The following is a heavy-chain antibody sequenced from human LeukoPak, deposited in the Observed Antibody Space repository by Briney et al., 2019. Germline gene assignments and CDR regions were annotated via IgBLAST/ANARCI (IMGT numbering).Heavy chain of an antibody. V-gene: IGHV4-61*02. CDR2: IYTSGST. CDR3: AWQGTYDSSGDDAFDI. Sequence: SETLSLTCTVSGCSISSGSYHWSWIRQPAGKGLEWIGRIYTSGSTNYNPSLKSRVTISVNTSKNQFSLKLSSVTAADTAVYYCAWQGTYDSSGDDAFDIWGQGTMVTVSS. D-gene: IGHD3-22*01. CDR1: GCSISSGSYH. J-gene: IGHJ3*02.